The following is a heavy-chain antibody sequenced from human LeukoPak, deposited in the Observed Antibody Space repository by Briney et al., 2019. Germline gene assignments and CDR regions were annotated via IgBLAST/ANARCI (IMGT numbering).Heavy chain of an antibody. CDR3: ARGGVRAPRSGLGI. CDR1: GGSISSSSYY. J-gene: IGHJ4*02. D-gene: IGHD6-19*01. Sequence: KSSETLSLTCTVSGGSISSSSYYWGWIRQPPGKGLEWIGSIYYSGSTYYNPSLKSRVTISVDTSKNQFSLKLSSVTAADTAVYYCARGGVRAPRSGLGIWGQGTLVTVSS. V-gene: IGHV4-39*07. CDR2: IYYSGST.